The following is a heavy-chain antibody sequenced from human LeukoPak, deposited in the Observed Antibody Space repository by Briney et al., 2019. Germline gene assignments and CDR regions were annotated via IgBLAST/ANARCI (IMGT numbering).Heavy chain of an antibody. D-gene: IGHD3-10*01. CDR1: GGSISSSIHY. Sequence: SETLSLTCTVSGGSISSSIHYWAWVRQPPGKGLEWLATISESGTTYYNPSLKSRVTISVDTSKIQFSLNPGSVTAADTAVYYCARYSGSYFDYWGQGSLVTVSS. J-gene: IGHJ4*02. CDR2: ISESGTT. V-gene: IGHV4-39*01. CDR3: ARYSGSYFDY.